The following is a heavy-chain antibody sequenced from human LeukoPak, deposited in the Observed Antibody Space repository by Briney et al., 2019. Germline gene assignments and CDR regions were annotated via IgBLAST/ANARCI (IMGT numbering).Heavy chain of an antibody. J-gene: IGHJ5*02. V-gene: IGHV1-8*02. CDR2: MNPNSGNT. CDR1: GGTFSSYA. CDR3: AGTSSRKNHPAFDP. D-gene: IGHD1-14*01. Sequence: ASVKVSCKASGGTFSSYAINWMRQAPGQGLEWVGWMNPNSGNTGYAQTFQGKLTMTRDTSISTAYMELSRLRSDDTAVYYCAGTSSRKNHPAFDPWGQGTLVTVSS.